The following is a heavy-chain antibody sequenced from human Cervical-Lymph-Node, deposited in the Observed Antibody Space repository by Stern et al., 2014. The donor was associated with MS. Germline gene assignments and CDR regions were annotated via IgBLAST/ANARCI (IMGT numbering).Heavy chain of an antibody. J-gene: IGHJ3*02. V-gene: IGHV1-46*01. Sequence: VQLVQSGAEVKKPGASVNVSCKASGYNFTIYYIHWVRQAPGQGLEWMGIIKHSSGQTHNAQTVQARVTLTRDTSTRTVHMALSDLRSDDTAMYFCARDKGPHAFDIWGQGTMVTVSS. CDR3: ARDKGPHAFDI. CDR2: IKHSSGQT. CDR1: GYNFTIYY.